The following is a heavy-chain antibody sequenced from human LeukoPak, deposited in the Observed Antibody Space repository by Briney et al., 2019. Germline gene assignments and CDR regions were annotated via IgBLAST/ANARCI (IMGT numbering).Heavy chain of an antibody. CDR2: ISGSGGSGST. D-gene: IGHD3-16*01. CDR1: GFTFSSYS. Sequence: GGSLRLSCAASGFTFSSYSMNWVRQAPGKGLEWVSAISGSGGSGSTYYADFVKGRFTISRDNSKNTLYLQMNSLRAEDTAVYYCAKDIWGGNEGWGQGTLVTVSS. J-gene: IGHJ4*02. CDR3: AKDIWGGNEG. V-gene: IGHV3-23*01.